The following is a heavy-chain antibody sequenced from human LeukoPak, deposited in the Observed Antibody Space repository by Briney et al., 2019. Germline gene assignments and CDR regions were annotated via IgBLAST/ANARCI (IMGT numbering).Heavy chain of an antibody. V-gene: IGHV1-69*02. CDR3: AGQDGYNVDY. Sequence: SVKVSCKASGGTFSSYTISWVRQAPGQGLEWMGRIIPILGIANYAQKFQGRVTITAGKSTSTAYMELSSLRSEDTAVYYCAGQDGYNVDYWGQGTLVTVSS. CDR2: IIPILGIA. CDR1: GGTFSSYT. J-gene: IGHJ4*02. D-gene: IGHD5-24*01.